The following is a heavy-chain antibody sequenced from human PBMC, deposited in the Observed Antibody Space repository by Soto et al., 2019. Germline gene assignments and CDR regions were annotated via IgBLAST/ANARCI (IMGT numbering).Heavy chain of an antibody. CDR2: ISGSGGST. CDR1: GFTFSSYA. D-gene: IGHD3-3*01. J-gene: IGHJ6*02. CDR3: AKDGDDFWSGTHGMDV. V-gene: IGHV3-23*01. Sequence: GGSLRLSCAASGFTFSSYAMSWVRQAPGKGLEWVSAISGSGGSTYYADSVKGRFTISRDNSKNTLYLQMNSLRAEDTAVYYCAKDGDDFWSGTHGMDVWGQGTTVTVSS.